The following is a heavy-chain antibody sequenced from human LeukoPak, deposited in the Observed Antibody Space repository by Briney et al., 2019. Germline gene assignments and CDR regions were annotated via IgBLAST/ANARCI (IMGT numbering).Heavy chain of an antibody. J-gene: IGHJ5*02. CDR2: INSGGTVT. D-gene: IGHD3-10*01. Sequence: PGGSLRLSCAASGFTFSDFWMHWVRQAPGKGLVWVSRINSGGTVTNYADSVKGRLTISRDNAKNTLYLQMNSLRAEDTAVYYCTRVAQSGPTGWFDPWGQGTLVTVSS. CDR3: TRVAQSGPTGWFDP. V-gene: IGHV3-74*01. CDR1: GFTFSDFW.